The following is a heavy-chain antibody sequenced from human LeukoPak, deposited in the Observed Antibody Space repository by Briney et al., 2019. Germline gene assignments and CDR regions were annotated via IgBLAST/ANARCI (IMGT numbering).Heavy chain of an antibody. CDR1: GGSFSGYY. J-gene: IGHJ4*02. V-gene: IGHV4-34*01. CDR2: INHSGST. D-gene: IGHD6-13*01. CDR3: ARGSSAAAGLKFDY. Sequence: SETLSLTCAVYGGSFSGYYWSWIRQPPGKGLEWIGEINHSGSTNYNPSLKSRVTISVDTSKNQFSLRLRSVTAADTAVYYCARGSSAAAGLKFDYWGQGTLVPVSS.